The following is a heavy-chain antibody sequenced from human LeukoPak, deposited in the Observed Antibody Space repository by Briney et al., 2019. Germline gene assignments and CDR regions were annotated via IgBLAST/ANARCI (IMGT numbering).Heavy chain of an antibody. J-gene: IGHJ3*02. CDR1: GGTFSSYA. D-gene: IGHD2-15*01. V-gene: IGHV1-69*06. CDR2: IIPIFGTA. CDR3: ARDPRYCSGGSCYRPWAFDI. Sequence: GASVKVSCKASGGTFSSYAISWVRQAPGQGLEWMGGIIPIFGTANYAQKFQGRVTITADKSTSTAYMELSSLRSEDTAVYYCARDPRYCSGGSCYRPWAFDIWGQGTMVTVSS.